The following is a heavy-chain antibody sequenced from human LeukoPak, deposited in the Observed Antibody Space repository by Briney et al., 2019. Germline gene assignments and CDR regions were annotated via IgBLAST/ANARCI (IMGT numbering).Heavy chain of an antibody. CDR1: GLTFSSYA. D-gene: IGHD3-9*01. CDR3: ARDAGYYSYFYLMDV. CDR2: ISGSGGST. V-gene: IGHV3-23*01. J-gene: IGHJ6*03. Sequence: GGSLRLSCAASGLTFSSYAMSWVRQAPGKGLEWVSGISGSGGSTYYTDSVKGRFTISRDNSKNTLYLQMNRLRVEDTAVYYCARDAGYYSYFYLMDVWGKGTTVTVSS.